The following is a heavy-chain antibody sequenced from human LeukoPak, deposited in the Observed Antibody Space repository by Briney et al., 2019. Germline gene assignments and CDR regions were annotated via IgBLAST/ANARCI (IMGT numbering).Heavy chain of an antibody. D-gene: IGHD6-13*01. Sequence: GGSLRLSCAASGFTFSSYSMNWVRQAPGKGLEWVAVISNDANNKHYADSVKGRFTISRDNSKNTLYLQMNSLRPEDTAVYYCARGAGASGGRDYYSDCWGQGILVAVSS. CDR3: ARGAGASGGRDYYSDC. J-gene: IGHJ4*02. CDR1: GFTFSSYS. CDR2: ISNDANNK. V-gene: IGHV3-30*03.